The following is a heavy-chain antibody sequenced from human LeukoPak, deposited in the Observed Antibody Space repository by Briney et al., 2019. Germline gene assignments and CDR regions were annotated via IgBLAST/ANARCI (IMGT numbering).Heavy chain of an antibody. D-gene: IGHD4-17*01. CDR1: GGTFTNYV. Sequence: SVKVSCKASGGTFTNYVISWVRQAPGQGLEWMGGIIPIFDTANYAQKFQGRVTITADESTSTADMELSSLRSEDTAVYYCARYSDPRHGYFDYWGQGTLVTVSS. V-gene: IGHV1-69*01. CDR2: IIPIFDTA. CDR3: ARYSDPRHGYFDY. J-gene: IGHJ4*02.